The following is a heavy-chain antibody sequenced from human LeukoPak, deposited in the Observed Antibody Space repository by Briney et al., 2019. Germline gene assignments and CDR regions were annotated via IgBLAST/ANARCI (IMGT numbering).Heavy chain of an antibody. CDR3: ARISPPSGLDPGFDY. J-gene: IGHJ4*02. CDR1: GFTFSSYS. CDR2: ISSSSSYI. V-gene: IGHV3-21*01. D-gene: IGHD2-15*01. Sequence: GSLRLSCAASGFTFSSYSMNWVRQAPGKGLEWVSSISSSSSYIYYADSVKGRFTISRDNAKNSLYLQMNSLRAEDTAVYYCARISPPSGLDPGFDYWGQGTLVTVSS.